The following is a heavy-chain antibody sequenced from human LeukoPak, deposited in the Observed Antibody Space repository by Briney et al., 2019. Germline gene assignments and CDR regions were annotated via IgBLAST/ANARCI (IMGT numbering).Heavy chain of an antibody. V-gene: IGHV1-2*02. J-gene: IGHJ4*02. Sequence: GASVKVPCKASGYTFTGYYMHWVRQAPGQGLEWMGWINPNSGGTNYAQKFQGRVTMTRDTSISTAYMELSRLRSDDTAVYYCARGRRDYDSSGYYYIFDYWGQGTLVTVSS. CDR3: ARGRRDYDSSGYYYIFDY. D-gene: IGHD3-22*01. CDR1: GYTFTGYY. CDR2: INPNSGGT.